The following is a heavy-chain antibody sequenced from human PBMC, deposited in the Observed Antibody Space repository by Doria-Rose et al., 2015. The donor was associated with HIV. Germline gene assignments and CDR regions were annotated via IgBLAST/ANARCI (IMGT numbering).Heavy chain of an antibody. V-gene: IGHV3-21*01. J-gene: IGHJ4*02. D-gene: IGHD3-10*01. CDR3: ATGVTLDY. Sequence: VQLVESGGGLVRPGGSLRLSCATSGFTFSSHRINWVRQAPGKGLEWVSSISSTSAYIIYADSVRRRFTISRDNARNSLYLQMDSLRAEDTAIYYCATGVTLDYWGQGTLVTVSS. CDR2: ISSTSAYI. CDR1: GFTFSSHR.